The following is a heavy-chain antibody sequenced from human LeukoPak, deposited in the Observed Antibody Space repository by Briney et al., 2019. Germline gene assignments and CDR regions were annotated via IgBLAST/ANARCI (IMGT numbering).Heavy chain of an antibody. J-gene: IGHJ6*03. V-gene: IGHV3-21*01. CDR3: ARENGCSSTSCLYYYYYYMDV. D-gene: IGHD2-2*01. CDR2: ISSSSSYI. Sequence: GGSLRLSCAASGFTFSSYSMNWVRQAPGKGLGCVSSISSSSSYIYYADSVKGRFTISRDNAKNSLYLQMNSLRAEDTAVYYCARENGCSSTSCLYYYYYYMDVWGKGTTVTVSS. CDR1: GFTFSSYS.